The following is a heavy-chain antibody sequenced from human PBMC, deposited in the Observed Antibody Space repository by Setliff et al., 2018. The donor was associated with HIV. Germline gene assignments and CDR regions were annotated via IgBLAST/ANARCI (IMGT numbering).Heavy chain of an antibody. V-gene: IGHV1-69*05. D-gene: IGHD1-1*01. J-gene: IGHJ6*03. Sequence: GASVKVXXXASGGIFSRFAFSWVRQAPGQGLEWMGGIIPIFGTPNYAQKFPGRVMITTDESTNTVYMEMYSLTSEDTAIYYCASSAGAVPTTAPYGDYYYYFYMDVWGKGTTVTVSS. CDR2: IIPIFGTP. CDR1: GGIFSRFA. CDR3: ASSAGAVPTTAPYGDYYYYFYMDV.